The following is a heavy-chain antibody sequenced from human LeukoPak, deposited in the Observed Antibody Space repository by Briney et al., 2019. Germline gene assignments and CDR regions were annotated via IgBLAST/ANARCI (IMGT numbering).Heavy chain of an antibody. CDR1: GGSFSGYY. Sequence: SETLSLTCAVYGGSFSGYYWSWIRQPPGKGLEWIGEINHSGSTNYNPSLKSRVTISVDTSKNQFSLKLSSVTAADTAVYYCARVELGYCSSTSCYSLHYYYYGMDVWGQGTTVTVSS. D-gene: IGHD2-2*01. CDR2: INHSGST. J-gene: IGHJ6*02. V-gene: IGHV4-34*01. CDR3: ARVELGYCSSTSCYSLHYYYYGMDV.